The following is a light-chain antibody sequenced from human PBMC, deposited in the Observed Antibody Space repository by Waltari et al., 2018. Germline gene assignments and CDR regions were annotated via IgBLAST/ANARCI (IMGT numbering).Light chain of an antibody. J-gene: IGLJ3*02. V-gene: IGLV2-23*01. Sequence: QSALTPPASVSGSPGPSLTISCTGPSTDFGTYKLLSWYQQHPGKPPKLIIYEGFKRPSGVSDRFSGSQSANTASLTISGLQAEDEADYYCSLYSTTTDMFGGGTKVSVL. CDR1: STDFGTYKL. CDR3: SLYSTTTDM. CDR2: EGF.